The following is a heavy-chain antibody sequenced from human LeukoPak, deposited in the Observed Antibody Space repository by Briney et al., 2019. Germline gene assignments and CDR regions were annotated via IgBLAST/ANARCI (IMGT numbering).Heavy chain of an antibody. CDR1: GFTVSSNF. CDR3: AKEASYSNYVGSYAFDI. V-gene: IGHV3-53*01. CDR2: IYSGGTT. J-gene: IGHJ3*02. Sequence: PGGSLRLSCAASGFTVSSNFVSWVRQAPGKGLEWVSIIYSGGTTYYADSVKGRFTISRDNSKNTLYLQMNSLRAEDTAVYYCAKEASYSNYVGSYAFDIWGQGTMATVSS. D-gene: IGHD4-11*01.